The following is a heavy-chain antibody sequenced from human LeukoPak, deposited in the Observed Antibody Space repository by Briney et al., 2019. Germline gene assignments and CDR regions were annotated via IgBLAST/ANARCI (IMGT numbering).Heavy chain of an antibody. CDR3: TYGSGREGYMDV. Sequence: PGGSLRLSCAAPGFTFSSYWMHWVRQAPGKGLVWVSFISSDGSNTNYADSVKGRFPTSRDNTKNMLYLQMNSLRAEDTAVYYCTYGSGREGYMDVWGKGTTVTVSS. D-gene: IGHD3-10*01. V-gene: IGHV3-74*01. CDR2: ISSDGSNT. J-gene: IGHJ6*03. CDR1: GFTFSSYW.